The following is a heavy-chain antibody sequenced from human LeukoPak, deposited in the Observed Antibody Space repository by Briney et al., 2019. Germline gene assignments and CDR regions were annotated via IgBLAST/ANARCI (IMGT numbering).Heavy chain of an antibody. V-gene: IGHV3-48*03. J-gene: IGHJ4*02. CDR2: ISGDGDTI. CDR3: ARGWFDN. CDR1: GFTFSSYE. Sequence: GGSLRLSCAASGFTFSSYEMNWVRQAPGKGLEWVAYISGDGDTIFHTDSVKGRFTISRDNAENSLFLQMNSLRAEDSAIYYFARGWFDNWGQGTLVTVSS.